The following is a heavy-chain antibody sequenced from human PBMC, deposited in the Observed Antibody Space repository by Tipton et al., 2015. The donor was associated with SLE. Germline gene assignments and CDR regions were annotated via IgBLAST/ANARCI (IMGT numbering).Heavy chain of an antibody. J-gene: IGHJ3*02. CDR3: ARDLSILWKGAFDI. V-gene: IGHV4-39*07. Sequence: TLSLTCTVSGGSISSSSYYWGWICQPPGKGLEWIGSIYYSGSTYYNPSLKSRVTISVDTSKNQFSLKLSTVTAADTAVYYCARDLSILWKGAFDIWGQGTMVTVSS. D-gene: IGHD2-21*01. CDR2: IYYSGST. CDR1: GGSISSSSYY.